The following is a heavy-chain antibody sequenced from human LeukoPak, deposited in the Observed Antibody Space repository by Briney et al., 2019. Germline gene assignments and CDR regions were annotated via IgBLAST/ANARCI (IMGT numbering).Heavy chain of an antibody. CDR1: GFTFSSYG. V-gene: IGHV3-30*18. CDR3: AKVGITTAVAGTYYYYYMDV. CDR2: ISYDGSNK. D-gene: IGHD6-19*01. Sequence: GGSLRLSRAASGFTFSSYGMHWVRQAPGKGLEWVAVISYDGSNKYYADSVKGRFTISRDNSKNTLYLQMNSLRAEDTAVYYCAKVGITTAVAGTYYYYYMDVWGKGTTVTVSS. J-gene: IGHJ6*03.